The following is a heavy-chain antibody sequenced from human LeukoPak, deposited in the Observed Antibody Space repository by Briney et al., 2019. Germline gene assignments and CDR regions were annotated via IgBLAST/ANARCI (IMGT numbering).Heavy chain of an antibody. J-gene: IGHJ4*02. V-gene: IGHV3-48*01. D-gene: IGHD3-22*01. Sequence: GGSLRLSCAASGFTFSSYSMNWVRQAPGKGLEWVSYISSSSSTIYYADSVKGRFTVSRDNSKNTLYLQMNSLRAEDTAVYYCTTDFDYYDSSGYYFDYWGQGTLVTVSS. CDR1: GFTFSSYS. CDR3: TTDFDYYDSSGYYFDY. CDR2: ISSSSSTI.